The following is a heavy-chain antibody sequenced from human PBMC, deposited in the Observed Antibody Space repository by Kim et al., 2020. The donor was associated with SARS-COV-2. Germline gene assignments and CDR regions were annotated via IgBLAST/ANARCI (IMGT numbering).Heavy chain of an antibody. J-gene: IGHJ3*02. Sequence: YNAHSVKGRFTISRDNSKNTLYLQRNSLRAEDTAVYYCAREGLRVDAFDIWGQGTMVTVSS. V-gene: IGHV3-30*01. D-gene: IGHD2-15*01. CDR3: AREGLRVDAFDI.